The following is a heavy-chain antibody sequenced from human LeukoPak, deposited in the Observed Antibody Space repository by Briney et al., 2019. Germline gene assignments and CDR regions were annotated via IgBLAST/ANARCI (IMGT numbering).Heavy chain of an antibody. CDR2: IYWDDDK. D-gene: IGHD3-22*01. V-gene: IGHV2-5*02. Sequence: SGPTLVKPTQTLTLTCTFSGFSLSTSGVGVGWIRQPPGKALEWLALIYWDDDKRYSPSLKSRLTITKDTSKNQVVLTMTNMDPVDTATYYCAHTPQPHTYYYDSSGYYDSGWFDPWGQGTLVTVSS. CDR3: AHTPQPHTYYYDSSGYYDSGWFDP. J-gene: IGHJ5*02. CDR1: GFSLSTSGVG.